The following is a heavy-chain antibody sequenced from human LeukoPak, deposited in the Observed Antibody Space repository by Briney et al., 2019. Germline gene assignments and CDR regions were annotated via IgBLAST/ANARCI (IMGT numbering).Heavy chain of an antibody. CDR3: AKDFRGSGSYYTPYYYYYGMDV. D-gene: IGHD3-10*01. V-gene: IGHV3-30*18. CDR2: ISYDGSNK. CDR1: GFTFSSYG. Sequence: GGSLRLSCAASGFTFSSYGMHWVRQAPGKGLEWVAVISYDGSNKYYADSVKGRFTISRDNSQNTLYLQMNSLRAEDTAVYYCAKDFRGSGSYYTPYYYYYGMDVWGKGTTVTVSS. J-gene: IGHJ6*04.